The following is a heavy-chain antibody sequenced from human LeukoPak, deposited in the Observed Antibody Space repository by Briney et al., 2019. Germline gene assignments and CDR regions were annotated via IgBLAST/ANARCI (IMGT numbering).Heavy chain of an antibody. D-gene: IGHD1-26*01. V-gene: IGHV3-72*01. CDR1: GFILSDHY. CDR3: GRSGSYRPSDL. J-gene: IGHJ5*02. CDR2: TRNKANSYTT. Sequence: GGSLRLSCAASGFILSDHYIDWVRQAPGKGLEWVGRTRNKANSYTTEYAASVKGRFTISRDDPKNLLYLQMNSLKSEDTAVYYCGRSGSYRPSDLWGQGTLVTVSS.